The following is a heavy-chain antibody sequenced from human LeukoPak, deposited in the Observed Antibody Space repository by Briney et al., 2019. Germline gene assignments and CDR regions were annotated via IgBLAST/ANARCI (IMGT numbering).Heavy chain of an antibody. CDR2: IYYSGST. CDR1: GGSISSSSYY. V-gene: IGHV4-39*01. Sequence: SETLSLTCTVSGGSISSSSYYWGWIRQPPGKGLEWIGSIYYSGSTYYNPSLKSRVTISVDTSKNQFSLKLSSVTAADTAVYYCARPRAGFGELSDYYYMAVWGKGTTVTVSS. CDR3: ARPRAGFGELSDYYYMAV. J-gene: IGHJ6*03. D-gene: IGHD3-10*01.